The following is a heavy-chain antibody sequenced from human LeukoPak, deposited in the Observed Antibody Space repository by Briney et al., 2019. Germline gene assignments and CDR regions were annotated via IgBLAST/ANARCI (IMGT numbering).Heavy chain of an antibody. Sequence: GGSLRLSCAASGFTFSSSWMHWVRQGPGKGLVWVSRLSPDGSTSIYADSVKGRFTVSRDNAKNTLYLEMNTLRADDTAVYYCTRSPSLGGNYWGFDYWGQGTLVTVSS. CDR1: GFTFSSSW. CDR3: TRSPSLGGNYWGFDY. CDR2: LSPDGSTS. V-gene: IGHV3-74*01. J-gene: IGHJ4*02. D-gene: IGHD1-26*01.